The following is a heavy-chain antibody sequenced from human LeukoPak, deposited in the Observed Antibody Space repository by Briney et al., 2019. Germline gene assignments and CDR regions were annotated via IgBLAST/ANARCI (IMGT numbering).Heavy chain of an antibody. Sequence: SETLSLTCTVSGGSISSSSYSWGWIRQPPGKGLEWIGSIYYSGSTYYNPSLKSRVTISVDTSKNQFSLKLSSVTAADTAVYYCARHSGGSYDSHFDYWGQGTLVTVSS. V-gene: IGHV4-39*01. CDR2: IYYSGST. CDR1: GGSISSSSYS. CDR3: ARHSGGSYDSHFDY. J-gene: IGHJ4*02. D-gene: IGHD2-15*01.